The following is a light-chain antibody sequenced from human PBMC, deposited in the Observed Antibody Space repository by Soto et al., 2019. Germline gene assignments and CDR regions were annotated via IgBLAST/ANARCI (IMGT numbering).Light chain of an antibody. CDR2: GAF. Sequence: EIGLTQSPGTLSLSPGESATLSCRASQSVSSTYVAWYQQRPGQAPRLVIYGAFNRANDIPDRFSGRGSGTDFTLTIRRLEPQDFAVYYCQQYSASPAWTFGQGTKVDI. CDR1: QSVSSTY. CDR3: QQYSASPAWT. V-gene: IGKV3-20*01. J-gene: IGKJ1*01.